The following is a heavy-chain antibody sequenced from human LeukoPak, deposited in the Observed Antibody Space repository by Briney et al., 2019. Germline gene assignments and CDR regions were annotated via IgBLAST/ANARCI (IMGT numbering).Heavy chain of an antibody. J-gene: IGHJ4*02. Sequence: GGSLRLSCAASGFTFDDYAMHWVRQAPGKGLEWVSGISWNSGSIGYADSVKGRFTISRDNAKNSLYLQMNSLRAEDTALYYCAKVGDYGGNWYFDYWGQGTLVTVSS. CDR3: AKVGDYGGNWYFDY. D-gene: IGHD4-17*01. CDR2: ISWNSGSI. V-gene: IGHV3-9*01. CDR1: GFTFDDYA.